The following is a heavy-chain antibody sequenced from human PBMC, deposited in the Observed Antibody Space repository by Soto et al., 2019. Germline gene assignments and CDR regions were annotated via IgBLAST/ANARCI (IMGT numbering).Heavy chain of an antibody. CDR2: IGTAGDT. CDR1: GFTFSSYD. CDR3: ARVGYYDSSGYYYPPGFDY. J-gene: IGHJ4*02. D-gene: IGHD3-22*01. V-gene: IGHV3-13*04. Sequence: PGGSLRLSCAASGFTFSSYDMHWVRQATGKGLEWVSAIGTAGDTYYPGSVKGRFTISRENAKNSLYLQMNSLRAGDTAVYYCARVGYYDSSGYYYPPGFDYWGQGTLVTVSS.